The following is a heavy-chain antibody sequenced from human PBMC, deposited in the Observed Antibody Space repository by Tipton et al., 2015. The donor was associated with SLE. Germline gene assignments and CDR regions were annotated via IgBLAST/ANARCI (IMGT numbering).Heavy chain of an antibody. V-gene: IGHV3-23*01. CDR2: ISSLGGSS. CDR3: AKDYNHDNADYN. CDR1: GFTFKDYA. J-gene: IGHJ4*02. D-gene: IGHD4-17*01. Sequence: SLRLSCAASGFTFKDYAMTWVRQAPGKGLEYVSAISSLGGSSFDAESVKGRFTISRDNSKNTVDPQMNSLRAEDTAVYYCAKDYNHDNADYNWGQGTLVIVSS.